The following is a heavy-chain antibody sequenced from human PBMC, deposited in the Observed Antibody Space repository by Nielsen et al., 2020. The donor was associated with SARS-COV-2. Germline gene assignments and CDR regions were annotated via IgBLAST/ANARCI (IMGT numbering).Heavy chain of an antibody. CDR2: IYYSGST. D-gene: IGHD3-22*01. Sequence: ESLKISCAASGFTISHDYINGVRQAPGKGLEWIGSIYYSGSTYYNPSLKSRVTISVDTSKNQFSLKLSSVTAADTAVYYCARHGFVPTMIVVVYKAFDIWGQGTMVTVSS. CDR3: ARHGFVPTMIVVVYKAFDI. V-gene: IGHV4-39*01. CDR1: GFTISHDYI. J-gene: IGHJ3*02.